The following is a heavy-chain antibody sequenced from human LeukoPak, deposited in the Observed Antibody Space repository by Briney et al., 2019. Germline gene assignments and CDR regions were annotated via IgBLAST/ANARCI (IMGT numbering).Heavy chain of an antibody. D-gene: IGHD2-15*01. CDR1: GGTFSSYA. CDR2: IIPIFGTA. J-gene: IGHJ3*02. V-gene: IGHV1-69*06. Sequence: VASVKVSCKASGGTFSSYAISWVRQAPGQGLEWMGGIIPIFGTANYAQKFQGRVTITADKSTSTAYMELSSLRSEDTAVYYCARVVVVAATRAFDIWGQGTMVTVSS. CDR3: ARVVVVAATRAFDI.